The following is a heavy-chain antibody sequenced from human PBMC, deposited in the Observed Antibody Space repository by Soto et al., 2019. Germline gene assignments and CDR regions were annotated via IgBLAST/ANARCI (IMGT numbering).Heavy chain of an antibody. D-gene: IGHD6-13*01. J-gene: IGHJ5*02. V-gene: IGHV4-39*01. CDR1: GGSISSSSYY. CDR3: ARAKAPLYSSSWYWFDP. Sequence: SETLSLTCTVSGGSISSSSYYWGWIRQPPGKGLEWIGSIYYSGSTYYNPSLKSRVTISVDTSKNQFSLKLSSVTAADTAVYYCARAKAPLYSSSWYWFDPWGQGTLVTVSS. CDR2: IYYSGST.